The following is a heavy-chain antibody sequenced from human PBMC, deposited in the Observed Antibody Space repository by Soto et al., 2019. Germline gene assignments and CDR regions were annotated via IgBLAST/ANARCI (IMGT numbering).Heavy chain of an antibody. Sequence: EVQLVESGGGLVQPGGSLRLSCAASGFTFSDHYMDWVRQAPGKGLEWVGRSRNKGNSYTTEYAASVKGRFTISRDDSKNSLYLQMNSLKTEDTAVYYWARSSGNYRHFDYWGQGTLVTVSS. V-gene: IGHV3-72*01. J-gene: IGHJ4*02. D-gene: IGHD1-26*01. CDR3: ARSSGNYRHFDY. CDR2: SRNKGNSYTT. CDR1: GFTFSDHY.